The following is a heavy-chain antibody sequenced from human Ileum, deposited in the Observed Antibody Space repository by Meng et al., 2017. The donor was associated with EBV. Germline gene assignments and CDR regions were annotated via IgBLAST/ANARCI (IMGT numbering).Heavy chain of an antibody. Sequence: QGRRPWSGQGRGHPSGTLSLPFVVSGGSISSSNWWSWVRQAPGKGLEWIGEIHHTESTNYNPSLKSRVTISVDKSKNQFSLKLSSVTAADTAVYYCARESYSDSSGYYSLDYWGQGSLVTVSS. CDR3: ARESYSDSSGYYSLDY. J-gene: IGHJ4*02. D-gene: IGHD3-22*01. CDR2: IHHTEST. V-gene: IGHV4-4*02. CDR1: GGSISSSNW.